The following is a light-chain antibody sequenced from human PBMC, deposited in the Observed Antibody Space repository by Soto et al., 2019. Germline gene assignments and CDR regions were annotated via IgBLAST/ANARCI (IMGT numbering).Light chain of an antibody. CDR3: QQYNNWPPWT. CDR1: QSVSNN. J-gene: IGKJ1*01. CDR2: DAS. V-gene: IGKV3-15*01. Sequence: ILMQQSPATLSVSPGERATLSCRSSQSVSNNLAWYQQKPVQAPSLLIYDASTRATCIPARFSGSGSETEFTITISGLQSEAFSVYDGQQYNNWPPWTFGQGTKVEIK.